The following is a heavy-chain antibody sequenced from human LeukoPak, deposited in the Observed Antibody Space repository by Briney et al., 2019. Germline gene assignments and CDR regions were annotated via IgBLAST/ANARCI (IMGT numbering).Heavy chain of an antibody. J-gene: IGHJ4*02. CDR3: ARVDDYYGSGSHY. V-gene: IGHV4-59*01. Sequence: ASETLSLTCTVSGGSISSYYWSWIRQPPGKGLEWIGYIYYSGSTNYNPSLKSRVTISVDTSKNQFSLKLSSVTAADTAVYYCARVDDYYGSGSHYWGQGTLVTVSS. CDR1: GGSISSYY. D-gene: IGHD3-10*01. CDR2: IYYSGST.